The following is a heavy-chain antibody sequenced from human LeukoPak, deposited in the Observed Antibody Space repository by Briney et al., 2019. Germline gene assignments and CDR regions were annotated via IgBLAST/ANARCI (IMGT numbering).Heavy chain of an antibody. CDR3: AKVASPPYSSSWYYFDY. Sequence: GGSLRLSCAASGFTVSSNYMSWVRQAPGKGLEWVSAISGSGGSTYYADSVKGRFTISRDNSKNTLYLQMNSLRAEDTAVYYCAKVASPPYSSSWYYFDYWGQGTLVTVSS. CDR2: ISGSGGST. CDR1: GFTVSSNY. V-gene: IGHV3-23*01. J-gene: IGHJ4*02. D-gene: IGHD6-13*01.